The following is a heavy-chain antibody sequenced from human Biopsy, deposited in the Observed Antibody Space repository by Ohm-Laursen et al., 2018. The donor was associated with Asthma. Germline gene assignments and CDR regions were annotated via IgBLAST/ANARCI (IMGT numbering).Heavy chain of an antibody. CDR1: GVDLSSYG. Sequence: SLRLSCAASGVDLSSYGMNWVRRTPGKGLEWVAVIAYDGSKKYYADSVKGRSTISRDNSKNTLYLQMNSLRGEDTAVYYCAKGRYKWNDGYYGLDVWGQGTTVTVSS. J-gene: IGHJ6*02. CDR2: IAYDGSKK. CDR3: AKGRYKWNDGYYGLDV. V-gene: IGHV3-30*18. D-gene: IGHD1-20*01.